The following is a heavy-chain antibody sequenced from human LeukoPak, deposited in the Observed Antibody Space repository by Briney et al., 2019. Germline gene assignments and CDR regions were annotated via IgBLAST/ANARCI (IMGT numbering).Heavy chain of an antibody. CDR2: IGGDGDTT. D-gene: IGHD6-19*01. V-gene: IGHV3-23*01. J-gene: IGHJ4*02. CDR3: ARATYRIGWPDN. Sequence: GGSLRLSCAASGFMFSGYAMTWVRQAPGKGLEWVSAIGGDGDTTSYADAVKGRFTVARDNTKSTLYLQMSSLRGEDTAVYYCARATYRIGWPDNWGQGTLVTVSS. CDR1: GFMFSGYA.